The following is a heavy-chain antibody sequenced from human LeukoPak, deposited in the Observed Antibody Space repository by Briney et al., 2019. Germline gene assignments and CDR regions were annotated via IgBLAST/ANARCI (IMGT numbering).Heavy chain of an antibody. J-gene: IGHJ5*02. V-gene: IGHV1-18*01. D-gene: IGHD4-17*01. CDR1: GYAFTSYG. CDR3: ARVHGYGDYGNWFDP. CDR2: ISAYNGNT. Sequence: ASVKVSCKASGYAFTSYGISWVRQAPGQGLEWMGWISAYNGNTNYAQKLQGRVTMTTDTSTSTAYMELRSLRSDDTAVYYCARVHGYGDYGNWFDPWGQGTLVTVSS.